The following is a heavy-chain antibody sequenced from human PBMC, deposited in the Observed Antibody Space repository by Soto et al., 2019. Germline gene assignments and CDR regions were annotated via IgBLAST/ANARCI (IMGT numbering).Heavy chain of an antibody. J-gene: IGHJ4*02. D-gene: IGHD2-2*01. CDR2: IKQDGSEK. Sequence: EVQLVESGGGLVQPGGSLRLSCAASGFTISSYWMSWVRQAPGKGLEWVANIKQDGSEKYYVDSVKGRFTISRDNAKNSLYLQMNSLRAEDTAVYYCASSVVVPAAVLYYFDYWGQGTLVTVSS. CDR1: GFTISSYW. V-gene: IGHV3-7*01. CDR3: ASSVVVPAAVLYYFDY.